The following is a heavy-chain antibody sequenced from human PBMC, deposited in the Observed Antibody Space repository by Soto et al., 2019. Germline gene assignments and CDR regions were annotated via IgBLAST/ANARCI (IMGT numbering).Heavy chain of an antibody. CDR1: GGSISSYY. CDR3: ARGGYSYLYYYGMDV. Sequence: SETLSLTCTVSGGSISSYYWSWIRQPAGKGLEWIGRIYTSGSTNYNPPLKSRVTMSVDTSKNQFSLKLSSVTAADTAVYYCARGGYSYLYYYGMDVWGQGTTVTVSS. D-gene: IGHD5-18*01. CDR2: IYTSGST. V-gene: IGHV4-4*07. J-gene: IGHJ6*02.